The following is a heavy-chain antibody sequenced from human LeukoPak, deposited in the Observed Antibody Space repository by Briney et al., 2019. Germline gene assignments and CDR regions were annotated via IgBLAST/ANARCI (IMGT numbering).Heavy chain of an antibody. J-gene: IGHJ6*02. D-gene: IGHD3-3*01. CDR2: IYYSGST. CDR1: GGSFSSGSYY. Sequence: SETLSLTCTVSGGSFSSGSYYWSWVRQPPGTGLEWIGYIYYSGSTNYNPSLKSRVTISVDTSKNQFSLKLSSVTAADTAVYYCASRTYYDFWSGLYYYYGVDVWGQGTTVTVSS. CDR3: ASRTYYDFWSGLYYYYGVDV. V-gene: IGHV4-61*01.